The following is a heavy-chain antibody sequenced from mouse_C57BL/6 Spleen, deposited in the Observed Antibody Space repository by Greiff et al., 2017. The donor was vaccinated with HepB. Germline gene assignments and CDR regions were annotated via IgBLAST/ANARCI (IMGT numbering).Heavy chain of an antibody. CDR3: ASYDYDLYYAMDY. CDR1: GFNIKDYY. CDR2: IDPEDGET. J-gene: IGHJ4*01. V-gene: IGHV14-2*01. D-gene: IGHD2-4*01. Sequence: EVHLVESGAELVKPGASVKLSCTASGFNIKDYYMHWVKQRTEQGLEWIGRIDPEDGETKYAPKFQGKATITADTSSNTAYLQLSSLTSEDTAVYYCASYDYDLYYAMDYWGQGTSVTVSS.